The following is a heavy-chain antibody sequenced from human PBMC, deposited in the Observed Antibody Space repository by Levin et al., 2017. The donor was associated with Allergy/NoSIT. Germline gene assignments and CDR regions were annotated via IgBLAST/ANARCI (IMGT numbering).Heavy chain of an antibody. J-gene: IGHJ6*03. CDR1: GGSFSGYY. CDR3: ARGLRVRGVISYYYYMDV. CDR2: INHSGST. Sequence: NSSETLSLTCAVYGGSFSGYYWSWIRQPPGKGLEWIGEINHSGSTNYNPSLKSRVTISVDTSKNQFSLKLSSVTAADTAVYYCARGLRVRGVISYYYYMDVWGKGTTVTVSS. D-gene: IGHD3-10*01. V-gene: IGHV4-34*01.